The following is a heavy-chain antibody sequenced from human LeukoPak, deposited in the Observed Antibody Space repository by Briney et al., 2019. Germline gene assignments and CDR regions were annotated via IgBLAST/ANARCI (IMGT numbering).Heavy chain of an antibody. V-gene: IGHV3-33*01. CDR1: GFTPSSYG. CDR3: ARGGHDYYDRSGYYYMSAFDI. Sequence: GGSLRLSCAASGFTPSSYGIHWVPQAPGKGLEWVAVIWYDGTDRYYVDSVRGRFTISRDNSKNTLYLQMNSLRAEDTAVYYCARGGHDYYDRSGYYYMSAFDIWGQGTMVTVSS. J-gene: IGHJ3*02. CDR2: IWYDGTDR. D-gene: IGHD3-22*01.